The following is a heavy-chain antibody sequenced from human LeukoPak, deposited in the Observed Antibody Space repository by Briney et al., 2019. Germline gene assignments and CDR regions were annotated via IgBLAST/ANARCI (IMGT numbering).Heavy chain of an antibody. Sequence: EASVKVSCKVYGYTLTELSMHWVRQAPGKGLEWMGGFDPEDGETIYAQKFQGRVTMTEDTSTDTAYMELSSLRSEDTAVYYCARDSTGNLYDSSGYYSDYWGQGTLVTVSS. D-gene: IGHD3-22*01. CDR3: ARDSTGNLYDSSGYYSDY. J-gene: IGHJ4*02. CDR1: GYTLTELS. CDR2: FDPEDGET. V-gene: IGHV1-24*01.